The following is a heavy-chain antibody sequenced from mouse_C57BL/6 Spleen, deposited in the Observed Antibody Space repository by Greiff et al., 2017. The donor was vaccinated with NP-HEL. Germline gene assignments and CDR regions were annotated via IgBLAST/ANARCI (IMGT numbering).Heavy chain of an antibody. J-gene: IGHJ4*01. CDR2: IYPGDGDT. Sequence: QVTLKESGPELVKPGASVKISCKASGYAFSSSWMNWVKQRPGKGLEWIGRIYPGDGDTNYNGKFKGKATLTADKSSSTAYMQLSSLTSEDSAVYFCARKGDYDVDYYAMDYWGQGTSVTVSS. CDR3: ARKGDYDVDYYAMDY. V-gene: IGHV1-82*01. CDR1: GYAFSSSW. D-gene: IGHD2-4*01.